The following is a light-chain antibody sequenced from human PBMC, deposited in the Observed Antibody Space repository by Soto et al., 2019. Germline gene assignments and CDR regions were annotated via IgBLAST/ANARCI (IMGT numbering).Light chain of an antibody. V-gene: IGLV2-23*03. CDR1: SSDVGSYNL. CDR3: CSYAGSSTFLYV. Sequence: QSVLTQPASVSGSPGQSITISCTGTSSDVGSYNLVSWYQQHPGKAPKLMIYEGSKRPSGVSNRFSGTKSGNTASLTISGLQAEDEVDYYCCSYAGSSTFLYVFGTGTKVTVL. J-gene: IGLJ1*01. CDR2: EGS.